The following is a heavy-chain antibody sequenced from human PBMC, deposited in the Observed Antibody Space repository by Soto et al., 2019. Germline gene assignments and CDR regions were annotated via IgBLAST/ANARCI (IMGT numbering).Heavy chain of an antibody. CDR3: AKLSCTSSTCYFPGWFDP. V-gene: IGHV4-31*03. D-gene: IGHD2-2*01. CDR1: GGSISGGASF. J-gene: IGHJ5*02. CDR2: VYYSGSS. Sequence: PSETLSLTCTVSGGSISGGASFWSWIRQPPGKGLEWIANVYYSGSSYYNPSLKSRLTISVDTTKNQFSLQLKSMTAADTAVYYCAKLSCTSSTCYFPGWFDPWGQGTLVTVSS.